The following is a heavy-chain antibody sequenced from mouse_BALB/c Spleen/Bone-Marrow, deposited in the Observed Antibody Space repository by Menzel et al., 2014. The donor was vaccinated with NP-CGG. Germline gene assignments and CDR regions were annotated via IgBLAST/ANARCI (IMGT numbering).Heavy chain of an antibody. CDR3: ASGYYGSSPYWYFDV. V-gene: IGHV14-1*02. CDR2: IDPENGNT. D-gene: IGHD1-1*01. CDR1: GFNIKDYY. J-gene: IGHJ1*01. Sequence: EVNVVESGAELVRPGALVKLSCKASGFNIKDYYMHWVRQRPEQGLEWIGWIDPENGNTIYDPKFQGKASITADTSSNTAYLQLSSLTSEDTAVYYCASGYYGSSPYWYFDVWGAGTTVTVSS.